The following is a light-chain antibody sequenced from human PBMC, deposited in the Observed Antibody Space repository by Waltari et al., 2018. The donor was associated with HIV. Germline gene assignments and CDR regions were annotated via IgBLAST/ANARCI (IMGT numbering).Light chain of an antibody. V-gene: IGKV4-1*01. Sequence: DIVMTQSPDSLAASLGEMATINCNSSQSVLHNSNNKNYLNWYQQKAGQPPKLLIYWASTRESGVPDRFSGSGSGTDFTLTISSLQAEDVAVYYCHQYYSTPPTFGQGTKVEIK. CDR3: HQYYSTPPT. J-gene: IGKJ1*01. CDR2: WAS. CDR1: QSVLHNSNNKNY.